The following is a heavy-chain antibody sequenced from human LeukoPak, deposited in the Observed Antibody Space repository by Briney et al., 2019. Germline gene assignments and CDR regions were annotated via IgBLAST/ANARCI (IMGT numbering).Heavy chain of an antibody. Sequence: SETLSLTCTVPGGSISTYYWRWIRQSPGKGLEWIGYIYHSGSTSYNPSLKSRVTISIDTSNSQSSLRLTSVTAADTAVYYCARHVGGHYYDSSGYYYVHEYFDLWGRGTLVTVSS. J-gene: IGHJ2*01. CDR3: ARHVGGHYYDSSGYYYVHEYFDL. CDR2: IYHSGST. CDR1: GGSISTYY. V-gene: IGHV4-59*08. D-gene: IGHD3-22*01.